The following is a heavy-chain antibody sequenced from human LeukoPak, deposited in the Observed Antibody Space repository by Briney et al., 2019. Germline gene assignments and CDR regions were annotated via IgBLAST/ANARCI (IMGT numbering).Heavy chain of an antibody. CDR1: GYTFTSYD. CDR3: ARHSSSYYYYYYMDL. D-gene: IGHD6-6*01. J-gene: IGHJ6*03. V-gene: IGHV1-8*03. Sequence: ASVKVSCKASGYTFTSYDINWVRQATGQGLEWMGWMNPNSGNTGYAQKFQGRVTITRNTSISTAYMELSSLRSEDTAVYYCARHSSSYYYYYYMDLWGKGTTVTVSS. CDR2: MNPNSGNT.